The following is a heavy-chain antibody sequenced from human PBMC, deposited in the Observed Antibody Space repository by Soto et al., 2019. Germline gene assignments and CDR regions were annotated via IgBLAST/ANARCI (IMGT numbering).Heavy chain of an antibody. CDR2: ISGSGGSA. J-gene: IGHJ4*02. V-gene: IGHV3-23*01. CDR1: GFTFSSYA. CDR3: AKGLEGGTTGTGDY. Sequence: EVQLLQSGGGLVQPGGSLRLSCAASGFTFSSYAMSWVRQAPGKGLEWVSAISGSGGSAYYADSVKGRFTVSRDNSKNTLYMQMTSLRAEDTAVYYCAKGLEGGTTGTGDYWGQGTLVTVSS. D-gene: IGHD1-1*01.